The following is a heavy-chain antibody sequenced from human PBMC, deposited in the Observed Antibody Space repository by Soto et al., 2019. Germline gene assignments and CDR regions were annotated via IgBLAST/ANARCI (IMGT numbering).Heavy chain of an antibody. CDR2: ISGSGGST. J-gene: IGHJ4*02. CDR1: GFTFSSYA. V-gene: IGHV3-23*01. Sequence: GSLRLSCAASGFTFSSYAMSWVRQAPGMGLQWVSAISGSGGSTFYADSVKGRFTISRDNSKNTLFLQMNSLRAEDTAVYYCAKWDYYHSSGYYYFDYWGQGTLVTVSS. CDR3: AKWDYYHSSGYYYFDY. D-gene: IGHD3-22*01.